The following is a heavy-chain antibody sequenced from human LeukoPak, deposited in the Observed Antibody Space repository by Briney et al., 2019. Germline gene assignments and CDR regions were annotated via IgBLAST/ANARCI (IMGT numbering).Heavy chain of an antibody. J-gene: IGHJ5*02. CDR2: ISSSSNYI. CDR1: GFTFSDYY. CDR3: ARGKTSQNIVTRKTYNWFDP. Sequence: GGSLRLSCAASGFTFSDYYMSWIRQAPGKGLEWVSSISSSSNYIYYADSVKGRFTISRDNAKNSLYLQMKSLRAEDTAVYYCARGKTSQNIVTRKTYNWFDPWGQGTLVTVSS. D-gene: IGHD2/OR15-2a*01. V-gene: IGHV3-11*06.